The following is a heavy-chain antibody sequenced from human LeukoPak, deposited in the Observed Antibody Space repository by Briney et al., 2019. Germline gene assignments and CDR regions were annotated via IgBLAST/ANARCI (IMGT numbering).Heavy chain of an antibody. D-gene: IGHD3-16*01. V-gene: IGHV3-7*01. CDR2: IKEDKSQK. Sequence: XGSLRLSCAASGFTFNNYWLSWVRQGPGKGLEWVAHIKEDKSQKYYVGSVEGRFTISRDNARNPLYLQMNSLRGEDTAVYFCARHVSREGHFDSWGQGALVTVSS. CDR1: GFTFNNYW. J-gene: IGHJ4*02. CDR3: ARHVSREGHFDS.